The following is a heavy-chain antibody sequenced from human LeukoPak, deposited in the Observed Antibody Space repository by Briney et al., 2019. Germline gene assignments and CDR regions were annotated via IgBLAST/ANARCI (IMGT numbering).Heavy chain of an antibody. J-gene: IGHJ4*02. Sequence: SETLSLTCTVSGGSISSSSYYWGWIRQPPGKGLEWIGSIYYSGSTYYNPSLKSRVTISVDTSKNQFSLKLSSVTAADTAVYYCARHVSRSYSPFDYWGQGTLVTVSS. CDR3: ARHVSRSYSPFDY. CDR1: GGSISSSSYY. CDR2: IYYSGST. D-gene: IGHD1-26*01. V-gene: IGHV4-39*01.